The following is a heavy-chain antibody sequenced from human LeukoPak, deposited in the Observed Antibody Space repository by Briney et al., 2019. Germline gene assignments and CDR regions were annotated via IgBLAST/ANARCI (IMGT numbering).Heavy chain of an antibody. V-gene: IGHV3-48*02. CDR1: GFTFSSYS. CDR3: ARALSIAAHNFDY. J-gene: IGHJ4*02. D-gene: IGHD6-6*01. CDR2: ISSSSSSTI. Sequence: GGSLRLSCAASGFTFSSYSMNWVRQAPGKGLEWVSYISSSSSSTIYYADSVKGRFTISRDNAKNSLYLQMNSLRDEDTAVYYCARALSIAAHNFDYWGQGTLVTVSS.